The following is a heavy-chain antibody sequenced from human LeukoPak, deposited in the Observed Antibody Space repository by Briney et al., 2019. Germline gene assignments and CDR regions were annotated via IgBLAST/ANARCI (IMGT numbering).Heavy chain of an antibody. CDR3: AKRDDSSSWTAFDI. CDR1: GFTFSSSA. J-gene: IGHJ3*02. CDR2: ISGSGVST. V-gene: IGHV3-23*01. D-gene: IGHD6-13*01. Sequence: KTGGSLRLSCAASGFTFSSSAMTWVRQAPGKGLEGVSSISGSGVSTYYADSVKGRFTISRDNSKNTVYLQMNSLRAEDTAVYYCAKRDDSSSWTAFDIWGQGTMVTVSS.